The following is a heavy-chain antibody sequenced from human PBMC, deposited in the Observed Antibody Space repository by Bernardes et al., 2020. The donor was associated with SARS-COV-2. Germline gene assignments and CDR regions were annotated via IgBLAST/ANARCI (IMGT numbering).Heavy chain of an antibody. Sequence: GGSLRLSCAASGFTFSSYEMNWVRQAPGKGLEWVSYISSSGSTIYYADSVKGRFTISRDNAKNSLYLQMNSLRAEDTAVYYCAGYGSGSYYGQYYYGMDVWGQGTTVTVSS. J-gene: IGHJ6*02. CDR2: ISSSGSTI. D-gene: IGHD3-10*01. V-gene: IGHV3-48*03. CDR1: GFTFSSYE. CDR3: AGYGSGSYYGQYYYGMDV.